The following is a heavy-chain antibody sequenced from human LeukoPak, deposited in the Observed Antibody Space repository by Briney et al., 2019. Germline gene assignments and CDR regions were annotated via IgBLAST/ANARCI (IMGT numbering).Heavy chain of an antibody. Sequence: SETLSLTCTVSGGSISSYYWSWIRQPPGKGLEWIGYIYYSGSTNYNPSLKSRVTISVDTSKNQFSLKLSSVTAADTAVYYCARHPYCGGDCYPYYYGMDVWGQGTMVAVSS. V-gene: IGHV4-59*08. CDR2: IYYSGST. CDR1: GGSISSYY. J-gene: IGHJ6*02. D-gene: IGHD2-21*02. CDR3: ARHPYCGGDCYPYYYGMDV.